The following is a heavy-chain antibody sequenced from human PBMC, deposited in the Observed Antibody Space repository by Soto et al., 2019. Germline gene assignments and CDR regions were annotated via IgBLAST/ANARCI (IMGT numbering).Heavy chain of an antibody. D-gene: IGHD3-22*01. CDR2: INPNSGGT. CDR1: GYTFTGYY. CDR3: ARDRVESGYPEYFQH. J-gene: IGHJ1*01. V-gene: IGHV1-2*04. Sequence: ASVKVSCKASGYTFTGYYMHWVRQAPGQGLEWMGWINPNSGGTNYAQKFQGWVTMTRDTSISTAYMELSRLRSDDTAVYYCARDRVESGYPEYFQHWGQGTLVTVS.